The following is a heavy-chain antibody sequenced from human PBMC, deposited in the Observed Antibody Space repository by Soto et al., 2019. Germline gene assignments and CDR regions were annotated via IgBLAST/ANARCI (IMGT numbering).Heavy chain of an antibody. J-gene: IGHJ6*02. D-gene: IGHD2-8*01. CDR2: IYYSGST. Sequence: PSETLSLTCTVSGGSISSSSYYWGWIRQPPGKGLEWIGSIYYSGSTYYNPSLKSRVTISVDTSKNQFSLKLSSVTAADTAVYYCARTQERSMLYYYYGMDVWGQGTTVTVSS. CDR3: ARTQERSMLYYYYGMDV. CDR1: GGSISSSSYY. V-gene: IGHV4-39*01.